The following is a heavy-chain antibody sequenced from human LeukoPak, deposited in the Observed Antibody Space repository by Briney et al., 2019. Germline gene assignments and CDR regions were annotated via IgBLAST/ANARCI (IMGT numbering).Heavy chain of an antibody. Sequence: SETPSLTCTVSGGSISSSSYCWGWIRQPPGKGLEWIGSIYYSGSTSYNPSLKSRVTISVNTSKNQFSPKLSSVTAADTAVYYCARGITMIVVVIHDWYFDLWGRGTLVTVSS. CDR1: GGSISSSSYC. CDR3: ARGITMIVVVIHDWYFDL. J-gene: IGHJ2*01. CDR2: IYYSGST. D-gene: IGHD3-22*01. V-gene: IGHV4-39*01.